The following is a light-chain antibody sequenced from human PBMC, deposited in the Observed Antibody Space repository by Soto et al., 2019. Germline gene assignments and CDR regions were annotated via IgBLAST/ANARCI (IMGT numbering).Light chain of an antibody. CDR3: CSYAGSSTYV. CDR1: SSEVGYYNL. CDR2: EVN. Sequence: QSALTQPASVSGSPGQSITISCTGTSSEVGYYNLVSWYQHHPGKAPKLIIYEVNKRPSGVSNRFSGSKSGNTASLTISGLQAEDEADYNCCSYAGSSTYVLGTGTKSPS. J-gene: IGLJ1*01. V-gene: IGLV2-23*02.